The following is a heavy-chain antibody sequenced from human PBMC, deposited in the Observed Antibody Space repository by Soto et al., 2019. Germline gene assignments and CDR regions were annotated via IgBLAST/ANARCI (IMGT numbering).Heavy chain of an antibody. J-gene: IGHJ5*02. Sequence: ASVKVSCKASGYTFTGYYMRWVRQAPGQGLEWMGWINPNSGGTNYAQKFQGWVTMTRDTSISTAYMELSSLRSEDTAVYYCARGQEMATILGWFDPWGQETLVTVPS. V-gene: IGHV1-2*04. CDR2: INPNSGGT. CDR3: ARGQEMATILGWFDP. D-gene: IGHD5-12*01. CDR1: GYTFTGYY.